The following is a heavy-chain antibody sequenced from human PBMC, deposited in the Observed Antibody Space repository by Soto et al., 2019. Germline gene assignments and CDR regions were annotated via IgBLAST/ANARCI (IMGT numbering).Heavy chain of an antibody. D-gene: IGHD3-16*01. CDR3: ARVMGGDAFDI. CDR2: IKQDGSEK. J-gene: IGHJ3*02. CDR1: GFTFSSYW. V-gene: IGHV3-7*03. Sequence: VSLRLSCAASGFTFSSYWMSWVRQAPGKGLEWVANIKQDGSEKYYVDSVKGRFTISRDNAKNSLYLQMNSLRAEDTAVYYCARVMGGDAFDIWGQGTMVTVSS.